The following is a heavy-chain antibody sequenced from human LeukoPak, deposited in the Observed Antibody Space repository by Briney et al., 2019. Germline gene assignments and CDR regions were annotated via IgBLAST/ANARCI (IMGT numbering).Heavy chain of an antibody. J-gene: IGHJ3*02. CDR1: GGSISNSNW. CDR2: IYHSGST. Sequence: TTSETLSLTCAVSGGSISNSNWWSWVRQPPGKGLEWIGEIYHSGSTNYNPSLKSRVTISVDKSKNQFSLKLSSVTAADTAVYYCARVWLLGAFDIWGQGTMVTVSS. CDR3: ARVWLLGAFDI. D-gene: IGHD2-15*01. V-gene: IGHV4-4*02.